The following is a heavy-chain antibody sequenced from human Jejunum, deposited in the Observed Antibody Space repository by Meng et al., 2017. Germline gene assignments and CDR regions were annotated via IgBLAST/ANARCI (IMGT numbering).Heavy chain of an antibody. CDR1: GGSISSSNR. D-gene: IGHD2-15*01. CDR2: MYHGGDT. Sequence: QLQLQESGPGLEKPSGTLSLTCGDSGGSISSSNRWSWVRQSPGKGLEWIGEMYHGGDTNYNPSLETRVTISTDTSRNEFSLKLRSVTAADTAVYYCARDWGCRDGSCFSGLLEYWGQGILVTVSS. V-gene: IGHV4-4*02. J-gene: IGHJ4*02. CDR3: ARDWGCRDGSCFSGLLEY.